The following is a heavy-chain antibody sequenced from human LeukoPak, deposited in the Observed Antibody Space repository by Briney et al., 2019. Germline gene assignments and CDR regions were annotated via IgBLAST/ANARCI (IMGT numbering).Heavy chain of an antibody. Sequence: LAGGSLRLSCAASGFTFSASAVHWVRQASGRGLEWIGRIRTKPNNYATAYGASVKGRFTISRDDSKNITYLQMNSLKTEDTAVYYCTRRDNWFDPWGQGALVTVSS. CDR1: GFTFSASA. J-gene: IGHJ5*02. V-gene: IGHV3-73*01. CDR2: IRTKPNNYAT. CDR3: TRRDNWFDP.